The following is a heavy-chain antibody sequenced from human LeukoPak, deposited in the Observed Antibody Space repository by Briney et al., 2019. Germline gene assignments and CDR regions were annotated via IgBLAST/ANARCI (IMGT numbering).Heavy chain of an antibody. CDR1: GFTFSSYG. CDR2: ISSSSSTI. Sequence: GGSLRLSCAASGFTFSSYGMNWVRQAPGKGLEWVSYISSSSSTIYYADSVKGRFTISRDNAKNSLYLQMNSLRAEDTAVYYCARDGFGELLYPLDYWGQGTLVTVSS. D-gene: IGHD3-10*01. J-gene: IGHJ4*02. CDR3: ARDGFGELLYPLDY. V-gene: IGHV3-48*01.